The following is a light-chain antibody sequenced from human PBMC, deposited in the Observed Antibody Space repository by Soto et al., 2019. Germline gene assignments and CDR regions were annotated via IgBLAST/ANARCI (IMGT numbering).Light chain of an antibody. J-gene: IGKJ1*01. Sequence: EIVLTQTPGTLSLSPGERATLSCRASQSVRSDYLAWYQQKPGQAPTLLIYIASNRAPGIPDRFSGSGSGTDFTLTISRLEPEDFAVYYCQQYGTSPWTFGQGSKVDIK. V-gene: IGKV3-20*01. CDR1: QSVRSDY. CDR2: IAS. CDR3: QQYGTSPWT.